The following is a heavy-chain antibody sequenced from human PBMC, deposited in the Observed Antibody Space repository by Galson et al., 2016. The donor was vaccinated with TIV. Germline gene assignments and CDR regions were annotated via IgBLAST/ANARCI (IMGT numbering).Heavy chain of an antibody. CDR3: ARATLSVFGIIMTLDS. CDR2: TFYRSKWYN. D-gene: IGHD3-16*01. V-gene: IGHV6-1*01. Sequence: CAISGDSVSSNSAAWNWLRQSPSRGLEWLGRTFYRSKWYNDCAPSVKSRITINPDTSKNQFSLQLNSVTPEDTAVYYCARATLSVFGIIMTLDSWGQGTLVTVSS. J-gene: IGHJ4*02. CDR1: GDSVSSNSAA.